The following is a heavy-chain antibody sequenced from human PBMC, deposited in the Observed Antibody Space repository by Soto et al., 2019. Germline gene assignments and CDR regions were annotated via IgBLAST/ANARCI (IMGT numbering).Heavy chain of an antibody. CDR3: ARDYTT. D-gene: IGHD1-1*01. Sequence: QVQLVQSGAEVKKPGSSVKVSCKAAGGTFRRDAFSWVLQAPGQGLEWMGGILPMFSTGNYAQRFQDRVTITADEATSTVYMELSRLRTEDTAMYYCARDYTTWGQGTLVTVSS. J-gene: IGHJ4*02. CDR1: GGTFRRDA. CDR2: ILPMFSTG. V-gene: IGHV1-69*01.